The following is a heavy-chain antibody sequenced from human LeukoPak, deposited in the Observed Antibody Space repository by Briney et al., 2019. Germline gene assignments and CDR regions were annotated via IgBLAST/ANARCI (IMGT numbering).Heavy chain of an antibody. Sequence: PGGSLRLSCAASGFTFSSYEMNWVRQAPGKGLEWVSYISSSGSTMYYADSVKGRFTISRDNAKNSLSLQMNSLTTEDTAVYYCTSNMWSEYYFDYWGQGTLVTVSS. CDR2: ISSSGSTM. D-gene: IGHD2-21*01. CDR3: TSNMWSEYYFDY. CDR1: GFTFSSYE. J-gene: IGHJ4*02. V-gene: IGHV3-48*03.